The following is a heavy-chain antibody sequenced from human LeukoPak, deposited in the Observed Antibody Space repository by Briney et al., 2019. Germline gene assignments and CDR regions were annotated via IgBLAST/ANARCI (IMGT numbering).Heavy chain of an antibody. V-gene: IGHV3-21*01. CDR2: MTSSRDLI. CDR1: GFTFSRYS. D-gene: IGHD6-6*01. CDR3: AREFEYSSSGAGX. J-gene: IGHJ1*01. Sequence: AGSLRLSCAASGFTFSRYSTNWVRQAPRKWLEWVSSMTSSRDLIYYTDSMKGRFTVSRNQPNNSPYLQMNSLRAEDTAVYYCAREFEYSSSGAGXWGQGXLVTV.